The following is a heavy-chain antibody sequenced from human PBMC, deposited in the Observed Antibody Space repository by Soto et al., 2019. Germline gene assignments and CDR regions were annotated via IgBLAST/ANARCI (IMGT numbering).Heavy chain of an antibody. J-gene: IGHJ6*02. CDR1: GFSLDTYG. V-gene: IGHV3-30*18. CDR2: VSFDSKNK. D-gene: IGHD4-4*01. Sequence: GGSLRLSCEASGFSLDTYGMHWVRQAPGKGLEWVAVVSFDSKNKYYIDSVEGRFTISRDNSKNMMYLQMDSLRREDTAVYYCAKESVESTYSYYRMDVWGPGTKVTVYS. CDR3: AKESVESTYSYYRMDV.